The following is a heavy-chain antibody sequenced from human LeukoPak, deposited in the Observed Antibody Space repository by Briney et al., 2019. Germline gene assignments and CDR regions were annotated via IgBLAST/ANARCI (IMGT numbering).Heavy chain of an antibody. V-gene: IGHV4-59*01. D-gene: IGHD3-16*01. CDR2: IYYSGST. CDR3: ARDPSYGYWYFDL. Sequence: SETLSLTCTVSGGSISSYYWNWIRQPPGKGLEWIGYIYYSGSTNYNPSLKSRVTISVDTSKNQFSLKLSSVTAADTAVYYCARDPSYGYWYFDLWGRGTLVTVSS. J-gene: IGHJ2*01. CDR1: GGSISSYY.